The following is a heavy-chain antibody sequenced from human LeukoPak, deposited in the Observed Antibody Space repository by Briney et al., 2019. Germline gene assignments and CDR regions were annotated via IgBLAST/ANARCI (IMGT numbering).Heavy chain of an antibody. CDR2: ISGSGGST. CDR1: GFTFSSYA. Sequence: GGSLRLSCAVSGFTFSSYAMSWVRQAPGKGLEWVSAISGSGGSTYYADSVKGRFTISRDNSKNTLYLQMNSLRAEDTAVYYCAREYRIAAAQGDYFDYWGQGTLVTVSS. D-gene: IGHD6-13*01. CDR3: AREYRIAAAQGDYFDY. J-gene: IGHJ4*02. V-gene: IGHV3-23*01.